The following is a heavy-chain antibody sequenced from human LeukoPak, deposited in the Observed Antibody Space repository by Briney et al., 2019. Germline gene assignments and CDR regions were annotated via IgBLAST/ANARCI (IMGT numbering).Heavy chain of an antibody. CDR1: GYTFTSYD. J-gene: IGHJ4*02. V-gene: IGHV1-8*01. Sequence: ASVKVSCKASGYTFTSYDFNWVRQATGQRPEWMGWMSPNSGDTGYAQKFQDRVTMTRNTSISTAYMELSSLRSDDTAVYYWARGPPNWGYDYWGPGTLVTVSS. D-gene: IGHD7-27*01. CDR2: MSPNSGDT. CDR3: ARGPPNWGYDY.